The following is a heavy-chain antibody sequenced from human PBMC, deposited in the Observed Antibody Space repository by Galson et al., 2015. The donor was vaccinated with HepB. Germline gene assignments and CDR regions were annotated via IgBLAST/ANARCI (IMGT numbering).Heavy chain of an antibody. Sequence: ETLSLTCAVYGGSLSDYYWSWIRQPPGKGLEWIGEINHVGSTNYNPSLESRITISIDTSKNRFSLNLTSVTAADTSIYYCARFNPRKRPFDVWGQGNLVTVSS. D-gene: IGHD1-1*01. CDR2: INHVGST. J-gene: IGHJ4*02. CDR3: ARFNPRKRPFDV. CDR1: GGSLSDYY. V-gene: IGHV4-34*01.